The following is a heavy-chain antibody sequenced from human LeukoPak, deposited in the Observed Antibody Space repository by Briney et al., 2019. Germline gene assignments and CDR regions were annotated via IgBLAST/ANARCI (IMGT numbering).Heavy chain of an antibody. D-gene: IGHD6-13*01. CDR3: AKDRSSSSWYIDY. Sequence: PGGSLRLSCAASGFTFSSYAMSWVRQAPGKGLEWVSAISGSGGSTYYADSVKGRFTITRDNSKNTLYLQMNSLRAEDTAVYYCAKDRSSSSWYIDYWGQGTLVTVSS. CDR2: ISGSGGST. CDR1: GFTFSSYA. V-gene: IGHV3-23*01. J-gene: IGHJ4*02.